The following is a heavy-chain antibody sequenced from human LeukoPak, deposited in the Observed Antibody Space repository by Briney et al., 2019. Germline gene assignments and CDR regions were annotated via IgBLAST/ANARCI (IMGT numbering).Heavy chain of an antibody. CDR1: GFTFSGYA. CDR3: AKDQNMVATAPFDC. J-gene: IGHJ4*02. CDR2: ISGSGDYT. Sequence: GGSLRLSCAVSGFTFSGYAMSWVRQAPGKGLEWVSTISGSGDYTYYADSVKGRFSISRDNSKNTLYLQMNSLRAEDTAIYYCAKDQNMVATAPFDCWGQGTLVTVSS. V-gene: IGHV3-23*01. D-gene: IGHD5-12*01.